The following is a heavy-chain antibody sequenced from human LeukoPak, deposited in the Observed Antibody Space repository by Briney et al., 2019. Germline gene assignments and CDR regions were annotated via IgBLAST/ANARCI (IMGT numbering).Heavy chain of an antibody. CDR3: ARENTANSSGYYSFASAFDI. D-gene: IGHD3-22*01. V-gene: IGHV4-34*01. Sequence: SETLSLTCAVYGGPLRVYYRSWIRQPPGKGLEWIGEINHSGSNNYNPSLKSRVTLSVDTSKNQFSLKLSSVTAADTAVYYCARENTANSSGYYSFASAFDIWGQGTMVTVSS. CDR2: INHSGSN. CDR1: GGPLRVYY. J-gene: IGHJ3*02.